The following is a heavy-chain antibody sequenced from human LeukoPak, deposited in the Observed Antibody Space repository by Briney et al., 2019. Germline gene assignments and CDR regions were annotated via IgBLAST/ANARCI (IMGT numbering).Heavy chain of an antibody. D-gene: IGHD3-10*01. CDR2: INHSGST. Sequence: SETLSLTCAVYGGSFSGYYWSWIRQPPGKGLEWIGEINHSGSTNYNPSLKSRVTISVDTSKNQFSLELNSVTPEDTAVYYCARDGWFGELLYDHYYYYMDVWGKGTTVTISS. J-gene: IGHJ6*03. CDR1: GGSFSGYY. V-gene: IGHV4-34*01. CDR3: ARDGWFGELLYDHYYYYMDV.